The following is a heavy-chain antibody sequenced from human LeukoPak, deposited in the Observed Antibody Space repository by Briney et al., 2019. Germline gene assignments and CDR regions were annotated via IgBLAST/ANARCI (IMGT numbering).Heavy chain of an antibody. CDR1: GGSISRGGYY. J-gene: IGHJ4*02. V-gene: IGHV4-31*03. CDR3: ARASGNYAILTGPQSGLAY. CDR2: IYYSGST. Sequence: PSQTLSLTCTVSGGSISRGGYYWSWIRQHPGKGLEWIGYIYYSGSTYYNPSLKSRVTISVDTSKNHFSLKVSSVTAAHTAVYYCARASGNYAILTGPQSGLAYWGQGTLVTVSS. D-gene: IGHD3-9*01.